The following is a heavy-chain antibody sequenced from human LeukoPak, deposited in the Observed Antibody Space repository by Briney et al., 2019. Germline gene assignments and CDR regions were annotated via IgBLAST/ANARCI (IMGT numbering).Heavy chain of an antibody. Sequence: GGSLRLSCAASGXTFGNYAMRWVRQAPGKGLESVAAISGISGSTTIYAGSVKGRFTVSRDNSKSTLYLQMNSLRAEDTAVYYCAKNYGSDRGVPYGMDVWGQGTTVTVAS. CDR3: AKNYGSDRGVPYGMDV. J-gene: IGHJ6*02. CDR1: GXTFGNYA. V-gene: IGHV3-23*01. D-gene: IGHD3-10*01. CDR2: ISGISGSTT.